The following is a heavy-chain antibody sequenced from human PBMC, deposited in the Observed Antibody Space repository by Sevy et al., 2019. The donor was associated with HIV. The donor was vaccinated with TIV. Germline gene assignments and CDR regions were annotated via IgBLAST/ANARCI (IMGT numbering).Heavy chain of an antibody. CDR2: IYARGNS. V-gene: IGHV4-4*07. CDR1: GDSISSYF. CDR3: ARGHRHGGLAADNWFNP. D-gene: IGHD6-13*01. Sequence: SETLSLTCSVSGDSISSYFWHWVRQPAGKGLEWIGRIYARGNSNYNPSLKSRVTMSVEKSKNLLSLELTSVTAADTAVYYCARGHRHGGLAADNWFNPWGQGTLVTVSS. J-gene: IGHJ5*02.